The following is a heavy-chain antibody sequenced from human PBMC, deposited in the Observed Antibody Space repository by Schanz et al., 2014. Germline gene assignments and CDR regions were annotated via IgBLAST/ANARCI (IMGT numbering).Heavy chain of an antibody. CDR2: IHSTGGTT. J-gene: IGHJ6*02. D-gene: IGHD4-4*01. Sequence: QVQWVQEGADVKKAGTAVKVSCKASEKKRTRHYMHWVRQEPGQGLEWMGIIHSTGGTTSHAQKFQGRVTMTRDTSTSTVYMELSSLRSEDTAVYYCASALTTWGGMDVWGQGTTFPVSS. V-gene: IGHV1-46*01. CDR1: EKKRTRHY. CDR3: ASALTTWGGMDV.